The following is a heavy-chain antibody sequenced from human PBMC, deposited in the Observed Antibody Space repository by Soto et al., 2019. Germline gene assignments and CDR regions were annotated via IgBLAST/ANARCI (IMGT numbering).Heavy chain of an antibody. CDR1: GFTFINYA. CDR2: ISGNGDGT. V-gene: IGHV3-23*01. D-gene: IGHD5-12*01. J-gene: IGHJ4*02. Sequence: GGSLRLSCAASGFTFINYAMTWVRRAPGRGLEWLSAISGNGDGTYYADSVKGRFTISRDNFKNTLYLQMNSLRAEDTAVYYCAKDDSGYADFDYWGLGTLVTVSS. CDR3: AKDDSGYADFDY.